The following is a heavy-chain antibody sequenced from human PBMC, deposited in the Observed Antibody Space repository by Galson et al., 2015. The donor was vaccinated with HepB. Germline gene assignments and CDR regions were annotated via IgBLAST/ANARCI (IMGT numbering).Heavy chain of an antibody. CDR3: ARSSPYSSSYSFDI. Sequence: QVQLQESGPGLVKPSETLSFTCTVSGGSISSYYWSWIRQPPGKGLEWIGFIYYSGSTNYNPSLKSRVTISVDTSKNQFSLKLSSVTAADTAVYYCARSSPYSSSYSFDIWGQGTMVTVSS. J-gene: IGHJ3*02. V-gene: IGHV4-59*08. CDR2: IYYSGST. D-gene: IGHD6-6*01. CDR1: GGSISSYY.